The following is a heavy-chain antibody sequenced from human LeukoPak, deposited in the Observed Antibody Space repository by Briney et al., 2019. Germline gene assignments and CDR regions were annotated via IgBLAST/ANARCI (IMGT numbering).Heavy chain of an antibody. V-gene: IGHV4-61*02. Sequence: SETLSPTCTVSGGSISSGSYYWSWIRQPAGKGLEWIGRIYTSGSTNYNPSLKSRVTISVDTSKNQFSLKLSSVTAADTAVYYCARVKVIVYYMDVWGQGTTVTVSS. CDR3: ARVKVIVYYMDV. CDR2: IYTSGST. J-gene: IGHJ6*03. CDR1: GGSISSGSYY. D-gene: IGHD2-15*01.